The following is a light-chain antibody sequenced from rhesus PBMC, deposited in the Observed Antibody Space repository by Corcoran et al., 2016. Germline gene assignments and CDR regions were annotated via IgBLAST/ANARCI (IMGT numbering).Light chain of an antibody. Sequence: EIVMTQSPATLSLSPGETATLSCRASQSVGSYLAWYQQKPGQAPKLLVHSAYFRATGIPDRFSVSGSRTDVTLTISSLEPEEVGVYHCQQYNDLPWTVGQGTKVEIK. J-gene: IGKJ1*01. CDR1: QSVGSY. CDR2: SAY. CDR3: QQYNDLPWT. V-gene: IGKV3-40*01.